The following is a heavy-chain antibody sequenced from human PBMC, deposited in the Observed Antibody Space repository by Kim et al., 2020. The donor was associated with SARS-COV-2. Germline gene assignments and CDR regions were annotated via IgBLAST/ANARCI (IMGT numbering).Heavy chain of an antibody. J-gene: IGHJ3*02. CDR3: ARDTWSRGCSGSPHDAFDI. Sequence: GGSLRLSCAASGFTFSSYAMHWVRQAPGKGLEWVAVISYDGSNKYYADSVKGRFTISRDNSKNTLYLQMNSLRAEDTAVYYCARDTWSRGCSGSPHDAFDIWGQGTMVTVSS. D-gene: IGHD3-10*02. CDR2: ISYDGSNK. V-gene: IGHV3-30*04. CDR1: GFTFSSYA.